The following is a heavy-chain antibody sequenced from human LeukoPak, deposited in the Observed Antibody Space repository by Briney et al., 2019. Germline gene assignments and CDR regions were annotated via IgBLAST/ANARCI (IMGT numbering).Heavy chain of an antibody. Sequence: PGGSLRLSCTASGFTFTSYAMTWVRQAPGKGLEWVSGISGSGGHTYNADSVEGRFTISRDNSKNTVSLQLSSLGVEDTAVYFCAKGREDSAMISGVFDLWGRGTLVTVSS. CDR2: ISGSGGHT. D-gene: IGHD3/OR15-3a*01. CDR1: GFTFTSYA. V-gene: IGHV3-23*01. CDR3: AKGREDSAMISGVFDL. J-gene: IGHJ2*01.